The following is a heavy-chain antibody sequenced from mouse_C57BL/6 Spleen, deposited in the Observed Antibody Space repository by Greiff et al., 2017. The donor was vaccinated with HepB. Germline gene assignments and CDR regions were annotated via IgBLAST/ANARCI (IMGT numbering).Heavy chain of an antibody. J-gene: IGHJ3*01. CDR3: TRDGYGLWFAY. D-gene: IGHD2-2*01. Sequence: QVQLKESGAELVRPGASVTLSCKASGYTFTDYEMHWVKQTPVHGLEWIGAIDPETGGTAYNQKFKGKAILTADKSSSTAYMELRSLTSEDSAVYYCTRDGYGLWFAYWGQGTLVTVSA. CDR1: GYTFTDYE. CDR2: IDPETGGT. V-gene: IGHV1-15*01.